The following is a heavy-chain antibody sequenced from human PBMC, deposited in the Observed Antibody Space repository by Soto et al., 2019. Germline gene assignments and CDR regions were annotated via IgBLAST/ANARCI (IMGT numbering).Heavy chain of an antibody. CDR3: ARALDYDYIWGSYRYVDY. V-gene: IGHV1-8*01. D-gene: IGHD3-16*02. Sequence: QVQLVQSGAEVKKPGASVKVSCKASGYTFTSYDINWVRQATGQGLEWMGWMNPNSGNTGYAQKFQGRGTMTRDTSISPAYMELSSLRSEDTAVYFCARALDYDYIWGSYRYVDYWGQGTLVTVSS. J-gene: IGHJ4*02. CDR2: MNPNSGNT. CDR1: GYTFTSYD.